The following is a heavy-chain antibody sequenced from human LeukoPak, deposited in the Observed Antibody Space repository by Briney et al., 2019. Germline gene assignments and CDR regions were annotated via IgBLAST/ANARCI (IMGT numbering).Heavy chain of an antibody. CDR1: GFTFSSYA. V-gene: IGHV3-64*01. CDR3: ARAPRGAVAGYYFDY. Sequence: PGGSLRLSXAASGFTFSSYAMHWVRQAPGKGLEYVSAISSNGGSTYYANSVKGRFTISRDNSKNTLYLQMGSLRADDMAVYYCARAPRGAVAGYYFDYRGQGTLVTVSS. D-gene: IGHD6-19*01. CDR2: ISSNGGST. J-gene: IGHJ4*02.